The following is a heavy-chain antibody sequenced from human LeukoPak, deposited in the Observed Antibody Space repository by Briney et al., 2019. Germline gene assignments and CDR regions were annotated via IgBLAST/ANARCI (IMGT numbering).Heavy chain of an antibody. D-gene: IGHD4-23*01. CDR2: IYHSGST. CDR1: GGSISSSDYY. V-gene: IGHV4-39*07. CDR3: ARFESGKVAYFDY. J-gene: IGHJ4*02. Sequence: TSETLSLTCTVSGGSISSSDYYWGWIRQPLGKGLEWIGSIYHSGSTYYNPSLKSRVTISVDTSKNQFSLKLSSVTAADTAVYYCARFESGKVAYFDYWGQGTLVTVSS.